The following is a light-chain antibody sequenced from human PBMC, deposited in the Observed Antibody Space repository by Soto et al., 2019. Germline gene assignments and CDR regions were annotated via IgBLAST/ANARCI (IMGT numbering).Light chain of an antibody. CDR1: QSVSSNY. J-gene: IGKJ4*01. V-gene: IGKV3-20*01. CDR3: QQYGSSLRT. Sequence: EMVLTQSPGTLSLSPGERATLSCRASQSVSSNYLAWYQQKPGQASRLLIYGASSRATGIPDRFSGSGSGTDFTLTISRLEPEDFAVYYCQQYGSSLRTFGGGTKVEIK. CDR2: GAS.